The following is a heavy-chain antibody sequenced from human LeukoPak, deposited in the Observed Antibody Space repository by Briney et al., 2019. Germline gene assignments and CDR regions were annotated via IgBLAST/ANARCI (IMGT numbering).Heavy chain of an antibody. J-gene: IGHJ4*02. D-gene: IGHD3-16*01. CDR2: INHSGST. CDR3: ARGVVITFGGAADY. Sequence: SETLSLTCAVYGGSFSGYYWSWIRQPPGKGLEWIGEINHSGSTNYNPSLKSRVTISVDTSKNQFSLKLSSVTAADTAVYYCARGVVITFGGAADYWGQGTLVTVSS. CDR1: GGSFSGYY. V-gene: IGHV4-34*01.